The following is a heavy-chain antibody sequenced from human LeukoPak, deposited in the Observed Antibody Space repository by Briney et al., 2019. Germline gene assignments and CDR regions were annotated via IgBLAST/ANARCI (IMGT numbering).Heavy chain of an antibody. Sequence: SETLSLTCAVSGYSISSASYWGWIRPPPGKGLEGIGNIYHSGSPYYNPSLKSRVTISVDTSKNQFSLKLSSVTAAHTAVYYCARPISSQGYFGVVIDWGQGTLVTVSS. V-gene: IGHV4-38-2*01. CDR1: GYSISSASY. CDR3: ARPISSQGYFGVVID. D-gene: IGHD3-3*01. J-gene: IGHJ4*02. CDR2: IYHSGSP.